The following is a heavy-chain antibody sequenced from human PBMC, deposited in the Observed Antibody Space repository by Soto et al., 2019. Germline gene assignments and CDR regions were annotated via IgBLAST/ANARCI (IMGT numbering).Heavy chain of an antibody. CDR3: AKFRFSGDYWFDY. CDR1: GFTFSSYA. Sequence: GGSLRLSCAASGFTFSSYAMSWVRQAPGKGLEWVSAMSGNGDRTYYADSVKGRFTVSRDKSKNTLSLQMNSLRAEDTAVYYCAKFRFSGDYWFDYWGQGTLVTVSS. J-gene: IGHJ4*02. D-gene: IGHD4-17*01. V-gene: IGHV3-23*01. CDR2: MSGNGDRT.